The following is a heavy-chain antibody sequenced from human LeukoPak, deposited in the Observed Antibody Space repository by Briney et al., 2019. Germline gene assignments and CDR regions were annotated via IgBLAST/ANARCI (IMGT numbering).Heavy chain of an antibody. CDR2: INPNSGGT. Sequence: ASVKVSCKASGYTFTGYYMHWVRQAPGQGLEWMGRINPNSGGTNYAQKFQGRVTMTRDTSTSTVYMELSSLRSEDTAVYYCAREALVVPAAITWFDPWGQGTLVTVSS. D-gene: IGHD2-2*01. J-gene: IGHJ5*02. V-gene: IGHV1-2*06. CDR3: AREALVVPAAITWFDP. CDR1: GYTFTGYY.